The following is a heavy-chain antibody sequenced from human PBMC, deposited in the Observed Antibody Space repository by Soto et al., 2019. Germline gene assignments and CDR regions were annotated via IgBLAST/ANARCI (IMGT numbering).Heavy chain of an antibody. CDR3: SILEGA. V-gene: IGHV3-72*01. D-gene: IGHD1-26*01. CDR1: GIPSSDHS. J-gene: IGHJ4*02. CDR2: SRNKAKSYST. Sequence: EVQLVESGGGLVQPGESRTLPCAVSGIPSSDHSMEWFGQAPGKGLEWVARSRNKAKSYSTDFAASVKGRFTISRDESKNSLYLQMNSLKTEDTAVYYCSILEGAWGQGTLVTVSS.